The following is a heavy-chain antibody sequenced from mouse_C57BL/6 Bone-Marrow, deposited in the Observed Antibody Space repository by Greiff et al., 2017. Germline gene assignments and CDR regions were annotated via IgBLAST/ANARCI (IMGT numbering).Heavy chain of an antibody. CDR1: GYTFTSYW. J-gene: IGHJ1*03. V-gene: IGHV1-53*01. CDR2: INPSNGGT. CDR3: ARWDYYGSSLHWYFDV. Sequence: QVQLKQPGTELVKPGASVKLSCKASGYTFTSYWMHWVKQRPGQGLEWIGNINPSNGGTNYNEKFKSKATLTVDKSSSTAYMQLSSLTSEDSAVYYCARWDYYGSSLHWYFDVWGTGTTVTVSS. D-gene: IGHD1-1*01.